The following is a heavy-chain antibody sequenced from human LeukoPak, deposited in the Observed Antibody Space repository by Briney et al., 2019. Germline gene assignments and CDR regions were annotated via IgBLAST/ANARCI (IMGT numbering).Heavy chain of an antibody. V-gene: IGHV4-34*01. CDR1: GGSFSGYY. J-gene: IGHJ4*02. D-gene: IGHD4-17*01. Sequence: KPSETLSLTCAVYGGSFSGYYWSWIRQPPGKGLEWIGEINHSGSTNYNPSLKSRVTISVDTSKNQFSLKLSSVTAADTAVYYCARYDDYGACFDYWGQGTLVTVSS. CDR3: ARYDDYGACFDY. CDR2: INHSGST.